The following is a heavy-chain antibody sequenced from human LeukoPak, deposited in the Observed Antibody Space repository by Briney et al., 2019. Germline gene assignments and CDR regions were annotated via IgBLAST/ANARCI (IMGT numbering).Heavy chain of an antibody. D-gene: IGHD3-3*01. CDR3: ARVGITIFGVGTFDY. J-gene: IGHJ4*02. CDR2: VFYSGST. V-gene: IGHV4-59*01. CDR1: DDSIKNYF. Sequence: SETLSLTCTVSDDSIKNYFWTWIRQSPGKGLEWIGYVFYSGSTSYNPSLRSRLTMSVDTSKSQFSLNLKSVTAADTAVYYCARVGITIFGVGTFDYWGQGTLVTVSS.